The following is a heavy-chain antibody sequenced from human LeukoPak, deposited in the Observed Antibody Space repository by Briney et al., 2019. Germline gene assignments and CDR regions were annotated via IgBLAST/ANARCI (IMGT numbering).Heavy chain of an antibody. CDR1: GYTFTSYA. J-gene: IGHJ4*02. V-gene: IGHV1-3*01. CDR2: INAGNGNT. CDR3: ARGVATNRYYFDY. Sequence: ASVKVSCKASGYTFTSYAMHWVRQAPGQRLEWMGWINAGNGNTKYSQKFQGRVTITRDTSASTAYMELSSLRSEDTAVYSCARGVATNRYYFDYWGQGTLVTVSS. D-gene: IGHD5-12*01.